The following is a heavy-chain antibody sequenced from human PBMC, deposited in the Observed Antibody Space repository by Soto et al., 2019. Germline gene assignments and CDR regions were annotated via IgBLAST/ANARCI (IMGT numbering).Heavy chain of an antibody. CDR2: IYYSGST. V-gene: IGHV4-39*01. D-gene: IGHD3-3*02. Sequence: QLQLQESGPGLVKPSETLSLTCTVSGGSISSSSYYWGWIRQPPGKGLEWIGSIYYSGSTYYNPSLKSRGTISVDTSKNQCALKLISVTAADTAVYYCASPKIAFYNWFDPWGQGTLVTVSS. CDR3: ASPKIAFYNWFDP. J-gene: IGHJ5*02. CDR1: GGSISSSSYY.